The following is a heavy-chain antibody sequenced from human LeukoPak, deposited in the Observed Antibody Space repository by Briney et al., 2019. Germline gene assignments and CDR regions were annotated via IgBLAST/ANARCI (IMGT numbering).Heavy chain of an antibody. CDR2: FDPEDGET. CDR1: GYTLTELS. Sequence: GASMKVSCKVSGYTLTELSMHWVRQAPGKGLEWMGGFDPEDGETIYAQKFQGRVTMTEDTSTDTAYMELNSLRSDDTAVYYCARVPGGSGSYAIDAFDIWGQGTMVTVSS. J-gene: IGHJ3*02. V-gene: IGHV1-24*01. CDR3: ARVPGGSGSYAIDAFDI. D-gene: IGHD1-26*01.